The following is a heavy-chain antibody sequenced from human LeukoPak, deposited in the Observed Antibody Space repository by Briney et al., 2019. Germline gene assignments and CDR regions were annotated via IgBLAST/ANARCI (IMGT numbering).Heavy chain of an antibody. V-gene: IGHV3-20*04. J-gene: IGHJ4*02. Sequence: GGSLRLSCAASGFTFDHYGLTWVRQAPGKGLEWLSGINWNGDTTIYADSVKGRLTISRDNAKSSLYLQMDSLRVEDTALYYCARRSSSGSGFDYWGQGTLVTASS. CDR2: INWNGDTT. D-gene: IGHD6-6*01. CDR1: GFTFDHYG. CDR3: ARRSSSGSGFDY.